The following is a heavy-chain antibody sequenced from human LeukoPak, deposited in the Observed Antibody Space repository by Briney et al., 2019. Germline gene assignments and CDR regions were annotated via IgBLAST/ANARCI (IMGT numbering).Heavy chain of an antibody. CDR3: AQYCSGGSCQSYYGMDV. J-gene: IGHJ6*02. CDR2: IIPILGIA. Sequence: GSSVKVSRKASGGTFSSYAISWVRQAPGQGLEWMGRIIPILGIANYAQKFQGRVTITADKSTSTAYMELSSLRSEDTAVYYCAQYCSGGSCQSYYGMDVWGQGTTVTVSS. V-gene: IGHV1-69*04. D-gene: IGHD2-15*01. CDR1: GGTFSSYA.